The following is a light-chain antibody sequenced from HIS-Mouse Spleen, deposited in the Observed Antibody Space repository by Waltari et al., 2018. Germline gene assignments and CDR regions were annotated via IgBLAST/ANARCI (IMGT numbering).Light chain of an antibody. J-gene: IGLJ1*01. CDR3: SSYAGSNNSLYV. Sequence: QSALTQPPSASGSPGQSVTIPCTGTSSDVGGYNYVSRYQQHPGKAPKLMIYEVSKRPSGVPDRFSGSKSGNTASLTVSGLQAEDEADYYCSSYAGSNNSLYVFGTGTKVTVL. V-gene: IGLV2-8*01. CDR2: EVS. CDR1: SSDVGGYNY.